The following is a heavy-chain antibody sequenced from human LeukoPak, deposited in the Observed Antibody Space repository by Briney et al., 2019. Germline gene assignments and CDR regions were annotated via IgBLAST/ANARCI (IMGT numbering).Heavy chain of an antibody. CDR3: ARAGYDSSGYSTYYFDY. CDR1: GGSIRSGGYY. V-gene: IGHV4-31*03. J-gene: IGHJ4*02. D-gene: IGHD3-22*01. Sequence: SETLSFTCIVSGGSIRSGGYYWSWIRQHPGKGLEWIGYIYYSGNAYYNPSLTSRVTISVDTSKNQFSLKLSSVTAADTAVYYCARAGYDSSGYSTYYFDYWGQGTLVTVSS. CDR2: IYYSGNA.